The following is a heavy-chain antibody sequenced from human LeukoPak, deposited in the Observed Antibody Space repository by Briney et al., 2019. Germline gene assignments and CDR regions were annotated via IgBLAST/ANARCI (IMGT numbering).Heavy chain of an antibody. D-gene: IGHD6-19*01. V-gene: IGHV1-2*02. CDR1: GYTFTGYY. CDR2: INPNSGGT. J-gene: IGHJ6*02. CDR3: ARGESSGWSFYYYYGMDV. Sequence: ASVKVSCKASGYTFTGYYMHWVRQAPGQGLEWMGWINPNSGGTNYAQKFQGRVTMTRDTSISTAYMELSRLRSDDTAVYYCARGESSGWSFYYYYGMDVWGQGTTVTVSS.